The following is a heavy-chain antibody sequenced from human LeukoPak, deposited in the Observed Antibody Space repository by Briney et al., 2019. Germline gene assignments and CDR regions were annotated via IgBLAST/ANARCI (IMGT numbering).Heavy chain of an antibody. V-gene: IGHV4-34*01. J-gene: IGHJ4*02. CDR1: GGSFSGYY. CDR3: QCGAAAGRDY. CDR2: INHSGST. D-gene: IGHD6-13*01. Sequence: PSETLSLTCAVYGGSFSGYYWSWIRQPPGKGLEWIGEINHSGSTNYNPSLKSRVTISVDTSKNQFSLKLSSVTAADTAVYYCQCGAAAGRDYWGQGTLVTASS.